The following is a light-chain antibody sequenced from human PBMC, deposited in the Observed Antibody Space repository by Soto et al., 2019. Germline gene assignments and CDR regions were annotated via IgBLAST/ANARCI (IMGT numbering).Light chain of an antibody. CDR3: TSYTITSTSVV. Sequence: QSALTQPASVSGSPGQSITISCTGTSSDVGGYNYVSWYQQHPGKAPKLMIYDVSHRPSGVSNRFSGSKSGNTASLTISGLQAEDEADYYCTSYTITSTSVVFGGGTKLTVL. V-gene: IGLV2-14*01. CDR1: SSDVGGYNY. CDR2: DVS. J-gene: IGLJ2*01.